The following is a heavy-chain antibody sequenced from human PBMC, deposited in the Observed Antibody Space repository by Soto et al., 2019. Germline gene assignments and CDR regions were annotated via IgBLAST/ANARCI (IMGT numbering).Heavy chain of an antibody. CDR2: IYHSGST. D-gene: IGHD3-22*01. V-gene: IGHV4-30-2*01. J-gene: IGHJ4*02. Sequence: PSETLSLTCAVSGGSISSGGYSWSWIRQPPGKGLEWIGYIYHSGSTYYNPSLKSRVTISVDRSKNQFSLKLSSVTAADTAVYYCASVSSGRLDYWGQGTLVTVSS. CDR1: GGSISSGGYS. CDR3: ASVSSGRLDY.